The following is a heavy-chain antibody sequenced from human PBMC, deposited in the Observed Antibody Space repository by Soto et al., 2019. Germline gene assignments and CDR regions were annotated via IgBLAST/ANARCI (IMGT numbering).Heavy chain of an antibody. Sequence: QVQLVQSGAEVKKPGASVKVSCKASGYTFTSYDINWVRQATGQGLEWMGWLNLNSGNTGYAQKCQGRVTMPRNTSISTAYMELSSLRSEDTAVYYCARAVHYYYDSSGYYYGVFYFDYWGQGNLVTVSS. CDR3: ARAVHYYYDSSGYYYGVFYFDY. J-gene: IGHJ4*02. D-gene: IGHD3-22*01. V-gene: IGHV1-8*01. CDR1: GYTFTSYD. CDR2: LNLNSGNT.